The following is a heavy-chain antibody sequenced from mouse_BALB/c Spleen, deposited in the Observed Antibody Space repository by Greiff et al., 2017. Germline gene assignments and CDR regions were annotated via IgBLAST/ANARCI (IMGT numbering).Heavy chain of an antibody. Sequence: VQLQQSGPVLARPGASVSMSCKASGYTFTSYWMHWVNQRPGQGLEWIGAIYPGNSDTSYNQKFKGKAKLTAVTSTSTAYMELSSLTNEDSAVYYCTRCDGNYEDFDYWGQGTTLTVSS. V-gene: IGHV1-5*01. CDR3: TRCDGNYEDFDY. CDR1: GYTFTSYW. CDR2: IYPGNSDT. D-gene: IGHD2-1*01. J-gene: IGHJ2*01.